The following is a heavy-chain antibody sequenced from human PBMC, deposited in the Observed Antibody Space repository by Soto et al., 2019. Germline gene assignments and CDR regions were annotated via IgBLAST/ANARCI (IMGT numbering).Heavy chain of an antibody. Sequence: GGSLRLSCAASGFTFSSSAMSWVRQAPGKGLEWVSAISGSGGSTYYADSVKGRFTISTDNSKNTLYLQMNSLRAEDTAVYYCAKVPSPSCSSTSCHKYYFNYWGQGTLVTVSS. J-gene: IGHJ4*02. V-gene: IGHV3-23*01. CDR3: AKVPSPSCSSTSCHKYYFNY. CDR2: ISGSGGST. D-gene: IGHD2-2*01. CDR1: GFTFSSSA.